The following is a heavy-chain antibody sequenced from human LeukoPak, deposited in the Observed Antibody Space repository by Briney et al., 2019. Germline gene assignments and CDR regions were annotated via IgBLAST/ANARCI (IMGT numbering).Heavy chain of an antibody. J-gene: IGHJ4*02. CDR2: IYYSGST. CDR1: GGSISSYY. CDR3: ARGLYDYVWGSYRSPGY. V-gene: IGHV4-59*12. D-gene: IGHD3-16*02. Sequence: PSETLSLTCTVSGGSISSYYWSWIRQPPGKGLEWIGYIYYSGSTNYNPSLKSRVTISVDTSKNQFSLKLSSVTAADTAVYYCARGLYDYVWGSYRSPGYWGQGTLVTVSS.